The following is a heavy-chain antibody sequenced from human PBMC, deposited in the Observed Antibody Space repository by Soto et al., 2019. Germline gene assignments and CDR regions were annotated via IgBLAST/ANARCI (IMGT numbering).Heavy chain of an antibody. CDR1: GFTFSSYG. Sequence: QVQLVESGGGVVQPGRSLRLSCAASGFTFSSYGMHWVRQAPGKGLEWVAVIWYDGSNKYYADSVKGRFTISRDNSKNTLYLQMNSLRAEDTAVYYCARDGNYDFWSGYYSGRGVLWFDPWGQGTLVTVSS. V-gene: IGHV3-33*01. J-gene: IGHJ5*02. D-gene: IGHD3-3*01. CDR3: ARDGNYDFWSGYYSGRGVLWFDP. CDR2: IWYDGSNK.